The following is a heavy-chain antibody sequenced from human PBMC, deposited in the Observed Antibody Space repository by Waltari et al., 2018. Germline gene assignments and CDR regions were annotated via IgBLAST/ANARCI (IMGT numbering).Heavy chain of an antibody. V-gene: IGHV1-18*01. CDR1: GYIFSNYG. Sequence: QLVQSGPEVKKPGASVKVSCKGSGYIFSNYGVTWVRQAPGQGLEGMGWISGYNGDAKDEEKFEGRVTMTRDTSTSTAYMEIRGLRSDDTALYFCARDDVDSSAFGGVWGQGTQVTVSS. J-gene: IGHJ4*02. CDR3: ARDDVDSSAFGGV. D-gene: IGHD3-16*01. CDR2: ISGYNGDA.